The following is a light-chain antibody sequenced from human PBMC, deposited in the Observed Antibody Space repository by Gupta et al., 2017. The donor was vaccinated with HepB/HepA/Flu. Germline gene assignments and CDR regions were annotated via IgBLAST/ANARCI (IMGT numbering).Light chain of an antibody. V-gene: IGKV1-5*01. CDR2: AAS. Sequence: DIRMTQSPSSLSASVGDRVTITCRASQSISNWLAWYQRKPGEAPKLLIYAASKVKNGVPSRFSGSGSGTEFTLTISSRQPDDFATYHCQQENNSPWTFGQGTKVEIK. CDR1: QSISNW. CDR3: QQENNSPWT. J-gene: IGKJ1*01.